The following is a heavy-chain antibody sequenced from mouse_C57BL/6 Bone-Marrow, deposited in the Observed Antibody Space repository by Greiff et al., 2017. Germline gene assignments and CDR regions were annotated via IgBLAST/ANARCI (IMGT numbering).Heavy chain of an antibody. CDR2: ISGGGGNT. CDR1: GFTFSSYT. D-gene: IGHD1-1*01. CDR3: ARHSVVAPYAMDY. Sequence: EVQLVESGGGLVKPGGSLKLSCAASGFTFSSYTMSWVRQTPEKRLEWVATISGGGGNTYYPDSVKGRFTISRDNAKNTLYLQMSSLRSEDTALYYCARHSVVAPYAMDYWGQGTSVTVSS. V-gene: IGHV5-9*01. J-gene: IGHJ4*01.